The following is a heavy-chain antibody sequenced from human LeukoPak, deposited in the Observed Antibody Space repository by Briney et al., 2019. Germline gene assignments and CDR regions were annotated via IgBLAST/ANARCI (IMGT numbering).Heavy chain of an antibody. J-gene: IGHJ4*02. CDR3: AKAVAGPHYGDY. V-gene: IGHV3-23*01. CDR1: GFTFSSYW. CDR2: ISGSGGST. Sequence: GGSLRLSCAASGFTFSSYWMSWVRPAPGKGLEWVSAISGSGGSTYYADSVKGRFTISRDNSKNTLYLQMNSLRAEDTAVYYCAKAVAGPHYGDYWGQGTLVTVS. D-gene: IGHD6-19*01.